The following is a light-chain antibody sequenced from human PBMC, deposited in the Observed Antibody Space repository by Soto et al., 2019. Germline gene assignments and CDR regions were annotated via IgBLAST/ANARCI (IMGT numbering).Light chain of an antibody. J-gene: IGLJ1*01. Sequence: QSVQTQPPSASGTPGQRVTISCSGSSSNIGSNSVNWYQHLPGTAPKLLIYSNIQRPSGVPDRFSGSKSGTSASLAISGLQSEDEADYYCAAWDDSLDGYVFGTGTKVTVL. V-gene: IGLV1-44*01. CDR1: SSNIGSNS. CDR3: AAWDDSLDGYV. CDR2: SNI.